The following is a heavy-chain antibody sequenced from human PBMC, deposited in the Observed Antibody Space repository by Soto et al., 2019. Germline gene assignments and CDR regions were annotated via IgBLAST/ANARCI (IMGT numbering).Heavy chain of an antibody. J-gene: IGHJ6*02. D-gene: IGHD3-3*01. CDR2: IYYSGST. CDR3: ARDRITIFGVVTYYYGMDV. CDR1: GGSISSGGYY. V-gene: IGHV4-31*03. Sequence: PSETLSLTCTVSGGSISSGGYYWSWIRQHPGKGLEWIGYIYYSGSTYYNPSLKSRVTISVDTSKNQFSLKLSSVTAADTAVYYCARDRITIFGVVTYYYGMDVWSQGTTVTVSS.